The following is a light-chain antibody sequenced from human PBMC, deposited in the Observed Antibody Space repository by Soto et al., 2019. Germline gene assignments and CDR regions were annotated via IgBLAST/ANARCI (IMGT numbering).Light chain of an antibody. Sequence: IVLTQSPGTLYLSPGDRATLSCRASQSVSSNYLGWYQQKPGQAPRLLLYGASSRAIGIPDRFSGSGSGTDFTLTISRLEPEDFAVYYCQQYDTSPPLTFGGGTKVEIK. CDR2: GAS. J-gene: IGKJ4*01. CDR1: QSVSSNY. CDR3: QQYDTSPPLT. V-gene: IGKV3-20*01.